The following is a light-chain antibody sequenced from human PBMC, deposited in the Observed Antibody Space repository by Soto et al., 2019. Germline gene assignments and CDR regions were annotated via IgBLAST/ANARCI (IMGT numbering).Light chain of an antibody. CDR2: AAS. CDR1: HVISSW. CDR3: QQYNNYST. J-gene: IGKJ5*01. Sequence: IQMTQSPSSVSASVGYIFTITCRASHVISSWLAWYQQKPGKIPNLLIYAASTLQAGVPSRLSGSGSGTEFTLTISSMQPDDSATYYCQQYNNYSTFGQGTRLEIK. V-gene: IGKV1-5*01.